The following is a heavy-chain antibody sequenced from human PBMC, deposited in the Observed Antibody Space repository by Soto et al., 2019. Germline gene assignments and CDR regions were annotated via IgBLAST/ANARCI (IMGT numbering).Heavy chain of an antibody. CDR3: ARTVGWLDP. Sequence: RSLTCVISGDSVSSNSAAWNWIRQSPSRGLEWLGRTYYRSKWYREYAPSVKSRITINPDTSKNQFSLQLNSVSPEDTAVYYCARTVGWLDPWGQGSLVTVSS. CDR1: GDSVSSNSAA. D-gene: IGHD1-26*01. CDR2: TYYRSKWYR. V-gene: IGHV6-1*01. J-gene: IGHJ5*02.